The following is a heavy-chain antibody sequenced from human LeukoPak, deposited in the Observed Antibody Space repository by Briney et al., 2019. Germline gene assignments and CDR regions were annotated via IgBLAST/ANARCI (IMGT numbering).Heavy chain of an antibody. CDR2: ISTSGNTI. CDR1: GFTFSDHH. V-gene: IGHV3-11*04. Sequence: GGSLRLSCAASGFTFSDHHMSWIRQAPGKGLEWVSYISTSGNTIYYADSVKGRFTISRDNAKKSLFLQMNSLRADDTAVYYCAREKGAQYYDFWSGYYRYDAFDIWGQGAMVTVSS. CDR3: AREKGAQYYDFWSGYYRYDAFDI. J-gene: IGHJ3*02. D-gene: IGHD3-3*01.